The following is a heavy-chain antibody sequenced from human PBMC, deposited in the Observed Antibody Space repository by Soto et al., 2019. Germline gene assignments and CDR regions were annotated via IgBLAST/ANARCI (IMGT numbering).Heavy chain of an antibody. CDR2: ISGSGSTT. CDR1: GFTFSSYT. V-gene: IGHV3-23*01. Sequence: EVQLLESGGGLVEPGGSRRLACAASGFTFSSYTMRWVRKAPGKGLEWVSTISGSGSTTYPADSVKGRFTIPKDNSKNTLYLQMNSLRVEDTAIYYCAKAWGIDYWGQGTLVTVSS. J-gene: IGHJ4*02. CDR3: AKAWGIDY. D-gene: IGHD7-27*01.